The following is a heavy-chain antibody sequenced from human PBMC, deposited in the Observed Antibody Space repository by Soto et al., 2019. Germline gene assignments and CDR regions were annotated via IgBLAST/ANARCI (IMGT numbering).Heavy chain of an antibody. CDR2: IYWDDHI. V-gene: IGHV2-5*02. CDR3: AHRTGGNSAYYFDY. CDR1: GFSLSTSGVG. J-gene: IGHJ4*02. D-gene: IGHD2-21*02. Sequence: SGPTLVNPTQTLTLTCTFSGFSLSTSGVGVGWIRQPPGNALEWLALIYWDDHIRYSPPLKSRLTLTKDTSKNQVVLTMTNMDPVDTATYYCAHRTGGNSAYYFDYWGQGTLVTVSS.